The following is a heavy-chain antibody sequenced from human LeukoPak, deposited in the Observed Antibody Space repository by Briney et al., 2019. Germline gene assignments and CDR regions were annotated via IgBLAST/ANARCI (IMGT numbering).Heavy chain of an antibody. Sequence: ASVKVSCKVSGYTLTELSMHWVRQAPGKGLEWMGGFDPEGGETIYAQKFQGRVTMTEDTSTDTAYMELSSLRSEDTAVYYCATGRPRYYDSSGSGAFDIRGQGTMVTVSS. CDR2: FDPEGGET. CDR3: ATGRPRYYDSSGSGAFDI. J-gene: IGHJ3*02. CDR1: GYTLTELS. D-gene: IGHD3-22*01. V-gene: IGHV1-24*01.